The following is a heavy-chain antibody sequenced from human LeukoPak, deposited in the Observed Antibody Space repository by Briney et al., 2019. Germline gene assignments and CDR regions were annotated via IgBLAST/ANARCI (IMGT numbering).Heavy chain of an antibody. D-gene: IGHD4-23*01. Sequence: KPSETLSLTCGVYGGSFSGYYWSWILQPPGKGLEWIGEINDSGSTNYNPSLKSRATISADTSKNQFSLNLSSVTAADTAVYYCARHMLGGKRSFDSWGQGTLVTVSS. CDR2: INDSGST. CDR3: ARHMLGGKRSFDS. CDR1: GGSFSGYY. J-gene: IGHJ4*02. V-gene: IGHV4-34*01.